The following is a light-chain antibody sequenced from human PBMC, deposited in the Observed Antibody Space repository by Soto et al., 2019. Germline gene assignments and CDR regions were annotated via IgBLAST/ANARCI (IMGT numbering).Light chain of an antibody. V-gene: IGKV1-39*01. Sequence: DIQMTQSPSSLSASVGDRVTISCRASQSISTYLNWYQQKPGTAPKLLIYRASSVKSGVPPRFSGSGSGRDFTLTISSLRPEDIATYCCQHSYSSPPWTFGQGTKVDIK. CDR1: QSISTY. CDR3: QHSYSSPPWT. J-gene: IGKJ1*01. CDR2: RAS.